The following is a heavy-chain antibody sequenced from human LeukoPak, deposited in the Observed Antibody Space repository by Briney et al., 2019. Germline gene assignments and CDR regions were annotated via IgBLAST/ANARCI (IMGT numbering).Heavy chain of an antibody. J-gene: IGHJ4*02. CDR2: IYSSGTT. D-gene: IGHD3-10*01. V-gene: IGHV4-59*01. Sequence: SETPSLTCTVSGGSISSYYWSWIRQPPGKGPEWIGYIYSSGTTNYNPSLKSRVTISIDTSKNEFSLKLTSVTAADTAVYYCAREANYYGSGSYFEGTFDHWGQGSLVIVSS. CDR3: AREANYYGSGSYFEGTFDH. CDR1: GGSISSYY.